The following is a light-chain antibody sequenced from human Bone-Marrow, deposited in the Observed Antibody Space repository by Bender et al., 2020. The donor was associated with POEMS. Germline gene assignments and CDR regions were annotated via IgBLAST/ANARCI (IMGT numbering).Light chain of an antibody. J-gene: IGLJ3*02. CDR1: DSNFGGNN. Sequence: QSVLTQPPSASGTPGQSVIISCSGTDSNFGGNNVNWYQHLPGSAPRLVVYSNYQRPSGVPARFSGSKSGTSASLTISGLQAEDEADYYCCSYAGSYTSRVFGGGTKLTVL. V-gene: IGLV1-44*01. CDR3: CSYAGSYTSRV. CDR2: SNY.